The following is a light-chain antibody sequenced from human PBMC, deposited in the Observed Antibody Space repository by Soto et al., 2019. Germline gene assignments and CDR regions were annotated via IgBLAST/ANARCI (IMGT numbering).Light chain of an antibody. CDR3: QQSYNIPFT. V-gene: IGKV1-39*01. Sequence: DIQMTQSPSSLYASVGERVIITCRASQSITGYLNWYQQKSGKAPKLLIYAASSLQSGVPSRFSGSGSGTEFTLTISSLQPEDFASYYCQQSYNIPFTFGPGTRVDV. CDR1: QSITGY. CDR2: AAS. J-gene: IGKJ3*01.